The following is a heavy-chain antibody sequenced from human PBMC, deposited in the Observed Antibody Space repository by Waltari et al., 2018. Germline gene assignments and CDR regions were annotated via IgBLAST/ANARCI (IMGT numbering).Heavy chain of an antibody. CDR1: GDFPSDDH. CDR2: RRNTGAT. D-gene: IGHD3-9*01. J-gene: IGHJ4*02. V-gene: IGHV4-59*08. Sequence: HVQLQESGPGLVKPSEPLSLTFSVSGDFPSDDHWTWIRQAPGKGLEWIAYRRNTGATKCTPSLESRVTLSADTSKKQFSLRLTSVTAADTAVYFCARLPTKYFDSLGWGFFDQWGQGILVTVSS. CDR3: ARLPTKYFDSLGWGFFDQ.